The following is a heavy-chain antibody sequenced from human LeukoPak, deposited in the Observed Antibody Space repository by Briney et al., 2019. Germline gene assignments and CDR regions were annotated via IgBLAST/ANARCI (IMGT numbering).Heavy chain of an antibody. Sequence: SETLSLTCTVSGGSISSYYWSWIRQPAGKGLEWIGRIYTSGSTNYNPSLKSRVTMSVDTSKNQFSLKLSSVTAADTAVYYCARGVPMGVVVVPAASNWFDPWGQGTLVTVSS. CDR2: IYTSGST. V-gene: IGHV4-4*07. CDR3: ARGVPMGVVVVPAASNWFDP. D-gene: IGHD2-2*01. CDR1: GGSISSYY. J-gene: IGHJ5*02.